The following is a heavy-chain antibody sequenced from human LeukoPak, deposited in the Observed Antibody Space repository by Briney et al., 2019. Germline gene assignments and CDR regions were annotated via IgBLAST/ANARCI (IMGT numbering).Heavy chain of an antibody. J-gene: IGHJ4*02. D-gene: IGHD6-13*01. Sequence: GESLKISCKGSGYSFTSHWIGWARQTPGKGLEWMGIIYPGDSDTKYSPSFQGQVTISADKSISTAYLQWSSLKASDTAINYCARQGDSSWLNKFDHWGQGTLVTVSS. V-gene: IGHV5-51*01. CDR3: ARQGDSSWLNKFDH. CDR1: GYSFTSHW. CDR2: IYPGDSDT.